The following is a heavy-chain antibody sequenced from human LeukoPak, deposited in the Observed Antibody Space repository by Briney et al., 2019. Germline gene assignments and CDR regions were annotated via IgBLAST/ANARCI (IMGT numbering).Heavy chain of an antibody. CDR2: IYHSGST. V-gene: IGHV4-30-2*01. Sequence: SQTLSLTCAVSGGSISSGDYSWSWIRQPPGKGLEWIGYIYHSGSTYFNPSLKSRVIISVDRSKNQFSLKLSSVTAAYTAVYYCARGYCSSTSCSAAGTFDYWGQGTLVTVSS. D-gene: IGHD2-2*01. CDR3: ARGYCSSTSCSAAGTFDY. CDR1: GGSISSGDYS. J-gene: IGHJ4*02.